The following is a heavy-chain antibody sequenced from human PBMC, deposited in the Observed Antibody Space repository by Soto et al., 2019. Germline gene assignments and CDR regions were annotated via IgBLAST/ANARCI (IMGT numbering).Heavy chain of an antibody. Sequence: ASVKVSCKASGYTFTSYAMYWVRQAPGQRLEWMGWINAGNGNTKYSQKFQGRVTITRDTSASTAYMELSSLRSEDTAVYYCARDWLLASSGYDYWGQGTLVTVSS. CDR3: ARDWLLASSGYDY. J-gene: IGHJ4*02. D-gene: IGHD3-22*01. V-gene: IGHV1-3*01. CDR1: GYTFTSYA. CDR2: INAGNGNT.